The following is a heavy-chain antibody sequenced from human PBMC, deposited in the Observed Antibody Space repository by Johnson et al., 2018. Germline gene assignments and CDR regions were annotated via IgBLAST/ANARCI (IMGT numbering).Heavy chain of an antibody. D-gene: IGHD3-10*01. CDR2: IIPIFGIV. J-gene: IGHJ6*02. V-gene: IGHV1-69*01. CDR1: EGTFSRSA. Sequence: QVQLVESGAEVRKPGSSVKVSCRASEGTFSRSAISWVRQAPGQGLEWMGGIIPIFGIVDYAQKFPARVTIAADESTNTAYIERNSLRSEDTAVYDWAREDYRYFGSGSLFYDSGMDVWGQGTTVTVSS. CDR3: AREDYRYFGSGSLFYDSGMDV.